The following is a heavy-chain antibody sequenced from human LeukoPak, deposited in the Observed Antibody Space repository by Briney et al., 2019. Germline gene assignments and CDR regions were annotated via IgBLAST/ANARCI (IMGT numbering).Heavy chain of an antibody. D-gene: IGHD6-6*01. CDR3: AKAKYSSSSDLLDY. CDR1: GFTFSSYG. J-gene: IGHJ4*02. CDR2: ISYDGSNK. V-gene: IGHV3-30*18. Sequence: AGGSLRLSCAASGFTFSSYGMHWVRQAPGKGLEWVAVISYDGSNKYYADSVKGRFTISRDNSKNTLYLQMNSLRAEDTAVYYCAKAKYSSSSDLLDYWGQGTLVTVSS.